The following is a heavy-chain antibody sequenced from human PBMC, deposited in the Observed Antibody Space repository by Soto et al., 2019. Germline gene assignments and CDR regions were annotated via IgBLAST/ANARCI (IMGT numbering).Heavy chain of an antibody. CDR1: GDSISSRSYY. CDR2: IYYSGST. V-gene: IGHV4-39*01. Sequence: PSETLSLTCTVTGDSISSRSYYWGWIRQPPGKGLEWIGSIYYSGSTYNNPSLRSRVSMSIDTSKDQFSLKLKYVTAADTALYFCARQRNSVVTQAYFDVWGQGSMVTVYS. CDR3: ARQRNSVVTQAYFDV. J-gene: IGHJ6*02. D-gene: IGHD2-21*02.